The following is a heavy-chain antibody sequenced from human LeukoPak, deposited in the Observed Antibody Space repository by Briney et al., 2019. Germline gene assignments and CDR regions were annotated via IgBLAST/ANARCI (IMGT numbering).Heavy chain of an antibody. CDR2: INHSGST. D-gene: IGHD3-10*01. V-gene: IGHV4-34*01. J-gene: IGHJ5*02. CDR3: ARNMVRGVISYRWFDP. Sequence: SETLPLTCAVYGGSFSGYYWSWIRQPPGKGLEWIGEINHSGSTNYNPSLKSRVTISVDTSKNQFSLKLSSVTAADTAVYYCARNMVRGVISYRWFDPWGQGTLVTVSS. CDR1: GGSFSGYY.